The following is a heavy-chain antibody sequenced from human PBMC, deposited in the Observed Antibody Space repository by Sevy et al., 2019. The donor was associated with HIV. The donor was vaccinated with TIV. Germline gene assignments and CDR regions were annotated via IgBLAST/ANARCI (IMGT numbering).Heavy chain of an antibody. V-gene: IGHV3-15*01. D-gene: IGHD1-26*01. CDR2: INRRTDGGTT. J-gene: IGHJ6*02. Sequence: GGYLRLSCAASGITLSDAWVIWVRQAPGKGLEWVGHINRRTDGGTTDYAAPVKGRFTVSRDDSKDMVFLHMDSLNTEDTGVDFCATMGQNPPHHYYIYAMDVWGQGTSVTVSS. CDR3: ATMGQNPPHHYYIYAMDV. CDR1: GITLSDAW.